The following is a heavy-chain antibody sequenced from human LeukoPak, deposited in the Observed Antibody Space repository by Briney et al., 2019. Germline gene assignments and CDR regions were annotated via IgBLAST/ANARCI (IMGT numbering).Heavy chain of an antibody. CDR2: INSDGSST. Sequence: QPGGSLRLSCAASGFTFSSYWMHWVRQAPGKGLVWVSRINSDGSSTSYADSVKGRFTISRDNAKNTLYLQMNSLRAQDTAVYYCARDRDIVGYMDVWGKGTTVTVSS. D-gene: IGHD2-15*01. CDR3: ARDRDIVGYMDV. V-gene: IGHV3-74*01. CDR1: GFTFSSYW. J-gene: IGHJ6*03.